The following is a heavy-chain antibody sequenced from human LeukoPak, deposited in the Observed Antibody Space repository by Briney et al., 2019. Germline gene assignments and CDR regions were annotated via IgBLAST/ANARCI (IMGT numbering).Heavy chain of an antibody. V-gene: IGHV3-9*01. CDR1: GFTFDDYA. J-gene: IGHJ3*02. CDR3: ARDEDDAFDI. CDR2: ISWNSGSI. Sequence: PGGSLRLSCAASGFTFDDYAMHWVRQAPGKGLEWVSGISWNSGSIGYADSVKGRFTISRDNSKNTLYLQMNSLRAEDTAVYYCARDEDDAFDIWGQGTMVTVSS.